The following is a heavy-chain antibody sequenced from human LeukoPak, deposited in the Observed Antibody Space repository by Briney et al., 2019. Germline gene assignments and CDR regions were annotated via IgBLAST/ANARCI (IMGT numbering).Heavy chain of an antibody. Sequence: GESLKISCKGSGYSFASYWIGWVRQMPGKGLEWVGIMYPGNSDTRYSPSFQGQVTISADKSITTAYLQWSSLKASDTAMYYCARQGPGGAYCGGDCYFDYWGQGTLVTVSS. J-gene: IGHJ4*02. V-gene: IGHV5-51*01. CDR3: ARQGPGGAYCGGDCYFDY. CDR1: GYSFASYW. CDR2: MYPGNSDT. D-gene: IGHD2-21*01.